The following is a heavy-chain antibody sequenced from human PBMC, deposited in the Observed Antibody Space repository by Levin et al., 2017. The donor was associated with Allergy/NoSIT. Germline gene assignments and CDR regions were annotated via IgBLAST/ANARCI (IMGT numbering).Heavy chain of an antibody. CDR2: INSDGSST. J-gene: IGHJ4*02. D-gene: IGHD5-12*01. CDR1: GFTFSSYW. CDR3: ARDGFLTLFDH. V-gene: IGHV3-74*01. Sequence: GGSLRLSCAASGFTFSSYWMHWVRQAPGKGLVWVSRINSDGSSTSYADSVKGRCTISKDNAKNTLYLQMNSLRAEDTAVYYCARDGFLTLFDHWGQGTLVTVSS.